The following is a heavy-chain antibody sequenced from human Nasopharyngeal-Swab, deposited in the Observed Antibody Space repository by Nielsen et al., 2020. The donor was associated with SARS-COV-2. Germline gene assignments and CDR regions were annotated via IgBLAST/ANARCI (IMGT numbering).Heavy chain of an antibody. V-gene: IGHV3-21*01. D-gene: IGHD3-10*01. CDR1: GFTFTSYP. Sequence: GESLKISCAASGFTFTSYPMNWVRQAPGKGLEWVSSISSSGTDISYTDSVKGRFTISRDSAKKSLYLQMNSLGAEDTAVYYCTRDGSWATGDAFDIWGQGTMVTVSS. CDR3: TRDGSWATGDAFDI. J-gene: IGHJ3*02. CDR2: ISSSGTDI.